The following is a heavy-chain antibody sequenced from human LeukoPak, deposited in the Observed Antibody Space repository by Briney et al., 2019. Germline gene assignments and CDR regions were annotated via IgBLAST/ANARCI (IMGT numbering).Heavy chain of an antibody. Sequence: SETLSLTCTVSVGSISSSSYYWGWIRQPPGEGLEWIGSIYYNGSTYYNPSLKSRVTISVDTSKNQFSLKLRSVTAADTAVYYCARHTYYDFWSGYYYFDCWGQGTLVTVSS. CDR2: IYYNGST. CDR3: ARHTYYDFWSGYYYFDC. J-gene: IGHJ4*02. D-gene: IGHD3-3*01. V-gene: IGHV4-39*01. CDR1: VGSISSSSYY.